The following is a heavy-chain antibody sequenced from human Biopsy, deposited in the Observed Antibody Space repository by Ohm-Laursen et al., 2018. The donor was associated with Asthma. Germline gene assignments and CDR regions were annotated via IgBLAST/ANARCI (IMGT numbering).Heavy chain of an antibody. D-gene: IGHD6-19*01. Sequence: SLRLSCTASGFTFSSYVMHWVRQAPGKGLDWVALISFDPLNKQYADWVRGRFTVSRDSSKNTLYLQMNSLRADDTAVYYCARVPVAVAGPYYYGMDVWGQGTTVTVSS. V-gene: IGHV3-30*03. J-gene: IGHJ6*02. CDR3: ARVPVAVAGPYYYGMDV. CDR1: GFTFSSYV. CDR2: ISFDPLNK.